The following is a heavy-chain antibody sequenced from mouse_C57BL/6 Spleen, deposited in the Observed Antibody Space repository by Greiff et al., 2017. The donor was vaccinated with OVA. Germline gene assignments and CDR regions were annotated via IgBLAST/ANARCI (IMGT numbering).Heavy chain of an antibody. V-gene: IGHV1-80*01. D-gene: IGHD2-4*01. CDR2: IYPGDGDT. Sequence: QVQLKQSGAELVKPGASVKISCKASGYAFSSYWMNWVKQRPGKGLEWIGQIYPGDGDTNYNGKFKGKATLTADKSSSTAYMQLSSLTSEDSAVYFCARSGIYYDYYRYFDVWGTGTTVTVSS. CDR1: GYAFSSYW. J-gene: IGHJ1*03. CDR3: ARSGIYYDYYRYFDV.